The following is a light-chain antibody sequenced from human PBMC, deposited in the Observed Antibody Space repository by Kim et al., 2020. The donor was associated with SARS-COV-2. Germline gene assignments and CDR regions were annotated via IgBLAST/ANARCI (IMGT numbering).Light chain of an antibody. CDR2: GAS. Sequence: EIVLTQSPGTLSLSPGERATLSCRASQSVSSSYLAWYQQKPGQAPRLLIYGASSRATGIPDRFSGSGSGTDFTLTISRLEPEDFAVYYCQQYGSSLYTLGQGTKLEI. CDR1: QSVSSSY. V-gene: IGKV3-20*01. J-gene: IGKJ2*01. CDR3: QQYGSSLYT.